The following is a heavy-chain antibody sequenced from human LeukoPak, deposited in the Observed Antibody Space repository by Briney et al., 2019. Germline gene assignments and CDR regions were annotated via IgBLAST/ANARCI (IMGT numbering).Heavy chain of an antibody. V-gene: IGHV1-8*01. D-gene: IGHD2-15*01. CDR1: GYTFTSYD. Sequence: GASVKVSCKASGYTFTSYDINWVRQATGQGLEGMGWMNPNSGNTGYAQKFQGRVTMTRNTSISTAYMELSSLRSEDTAVYYCAKAPGPVVVAAAETYYWGQGTLVTVSS. J-gene: IGHJ4*02. CDR3: AKAPGPVVVAAAETYY. CDR2: MNPNSGNT.